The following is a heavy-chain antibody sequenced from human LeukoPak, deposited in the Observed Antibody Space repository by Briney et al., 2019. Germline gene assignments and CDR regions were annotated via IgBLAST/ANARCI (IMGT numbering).Heavy chain of an antibody. CDR1: GFTFSSYE. CDR3: ARDKPSPGYSSSPDAFDI. D-gene: IGHD6-13*01. J-gene: IGHJ3*02. CDR2: TGSSGSTI. Sequence: GGSLRLSCAASGFTFSSYEMNWVRQAPGKGLEWVSYTGSSGSTIYYADSVKGRFTISRDNAKNSLYLQMNSLRAEDTAVYYCARDKPSPGYSSSPDAFDIWGQGTMVTVSS. V-gene: IGHV3-48*03.